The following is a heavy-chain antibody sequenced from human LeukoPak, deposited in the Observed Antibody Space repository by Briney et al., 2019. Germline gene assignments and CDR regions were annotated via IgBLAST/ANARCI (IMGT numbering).Heavy chain of an antibody. Sequence: SETLSLTCTVSVGSISSYYWSWIRQPPGKGLEWIGYIYYSGSTNYNPSLKSRVTISVDTSKNQFSLKLSSVTAADTAVYYCARDRAADYGSVDAFDIWGQGTMVTVSS. CDR3: ARDRAADYGSVDAFDI. D-gene: IGHD3-10*01. V-gene: IGHV4-59*01. J-gene: IGHJ3*02. CDR1: VGSISSYY. CDR2: IYYSGST.